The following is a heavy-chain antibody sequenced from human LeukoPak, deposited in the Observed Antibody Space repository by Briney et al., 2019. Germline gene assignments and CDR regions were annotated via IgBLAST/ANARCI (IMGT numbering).Heavy chain of an antibody. CDR3: ARDNYGALTTDY. J-gene: IGHJ4*02. CDR1: GFTFRSYS. CDR2: ISSSSSYI. Sequence: GGSLRLSCAASGFTFRSYSMNWVRQAPGKGLEWVSSISSSSSYIYYADSVKGRFTISRDNAKNSLYLQMNSLRAEDTAVYYCARDNYGALTTDYWGQGTLVTVSS. V-gene: IGHV3-21*01. D-gene: IGHD4-17*01.